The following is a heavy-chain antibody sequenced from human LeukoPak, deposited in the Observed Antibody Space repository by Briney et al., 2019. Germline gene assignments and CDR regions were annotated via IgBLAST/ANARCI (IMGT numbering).Heavy chain of an antibody. V-gene: IGHV3-23*01. CDR1: GLTFSSYA. CDR2: INPSGGNS. D-gene: IGHD3-3*01. CDR3: AKDWRMDV. Sequence: GGSLRLSCAASGLTFSSYAMNWVRQAPGKGLECVSAINPSGGNSYYADSVKGRFTISRDNSKNTLYLQINSLRAEDTAVYYCAKDWRMDVWGQGTTVTVSS. J-gene: IGHJ6*02.